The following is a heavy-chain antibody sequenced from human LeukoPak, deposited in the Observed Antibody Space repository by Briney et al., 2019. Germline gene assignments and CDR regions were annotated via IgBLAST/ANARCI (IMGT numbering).Heavy chain of an antibody. D-gene: IGHD3-10*01. Sequence: GGSLRLSCAASGFTFSSYAMSWVRQAPGKGLEWVSAISGSGGSTYYADSVKGRFTISRDNSKNTLYLQMNSLRAEDTAVYYCAKNLRFGELLFPWTYYYYGMDVWGQGTTVTVSS. V-gene: IGHV3-23*01. CDR1: GFTFSSYA. CDR3: AKNLRFGELLFPWTYYYYGMDV. CDR2: ISGSGGST. J-gene: IGHJ6*02.